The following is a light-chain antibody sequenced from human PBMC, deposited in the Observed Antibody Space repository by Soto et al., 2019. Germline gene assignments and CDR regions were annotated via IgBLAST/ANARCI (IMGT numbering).Light chain of an antibody. Sequence: QSVLTQPPSVSGAPGQRVTISCTGSSSNIGAGYHVHWYQQLPGTAPKLLIYGNSNRPSGVPDRLSGSKSGTSASLAITGLQAEDEADYYCQSYDSSLSGSVVFGGGTKVTVL. CDR1: SSNIGAGYH. CDR2: GNS. V-gene: IGLV1-40*01. J-gene: IGLJ3*02. CDR3: QSYDSSLSGSVV.